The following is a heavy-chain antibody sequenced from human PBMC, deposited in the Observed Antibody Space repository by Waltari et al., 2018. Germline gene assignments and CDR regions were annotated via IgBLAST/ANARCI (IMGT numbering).Heavy chain of an antibody. Sequence: QVQLQESGPGLVKPSGTLSLTCAVSGGSISSSNWWSWVRQPPGKGLEWIGEIYHSGSTSYNPSLKSRVTISVDKSKNQFSLKLSSVTAADTAVYYCARASGYSSSWYEYYYGMDVWGQGTTVTVSS. V-gene: IGHV4-4*02. CDR3: ARASGYSSSWYEYYYGMDV. D-gene: IGHD6-13*01. J-gene: IGHJ6*02. CDR2: IYHSGST. CDR1: GGSISSSNW.